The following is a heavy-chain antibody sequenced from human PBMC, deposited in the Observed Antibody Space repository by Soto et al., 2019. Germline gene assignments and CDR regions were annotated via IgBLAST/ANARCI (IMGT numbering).Heavy chain of an antibody. V-gene: IGHV3-30*18. CDR1: GFTFSSYG. Sequence: QVQLVESGGGVVQPGRSLRLSCAASGFTFSSYGMHWVRQAPGKGLEWVAVISYDGSNKYYADSVKGRFTISRDNSKNTLFLQMNNLRAEDTAIYYCAKGDGRIVPRHFDDWGQGTLVTVSS. D-gene: IGHD1-26*01. CDR2: ISYDGSNK. CDR3: AKGDGRIVPRHFDD. J-gene: IGHJ4*02.